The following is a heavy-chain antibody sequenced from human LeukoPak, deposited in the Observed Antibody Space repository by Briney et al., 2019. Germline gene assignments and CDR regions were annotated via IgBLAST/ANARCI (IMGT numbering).Heavy chain of an antibody. Sequence: SETLSLTCAVYGGSFSGYYWSWIRQPPGKGLEWIGEINHSGSTNYNPSLKSRVTISVDTSKNQFSLKLSSVTAADTAVYYCARGGGYSYGLYYFDYWGQGTLVTVSS. CDR3: ARGGGYSYGLYYFDY. CDR2: INHSGST. D-gene: IGHD5-18*01. J-gene: IGHJ4*02. CDR1: GGSFSGYY. V-gene: IGHV4-34*01.